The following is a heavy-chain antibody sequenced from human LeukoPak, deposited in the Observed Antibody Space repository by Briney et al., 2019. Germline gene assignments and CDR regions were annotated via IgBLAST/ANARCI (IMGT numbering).Heavy chain of an antibody. Sequence: GGSLRLSCAASGFTFDDYAMHWVRHAPGKGLEWVSGISWNRRSIGYADSVKGRFTISRDNAKNSLYLQMNSLRAEDTALYYCAKGNMGYYYYMDVWGKGTTVTVSS. CDR2: ISWNRRSI. D-gene: IGHD2/OR15-2a*01. CDR1: GFTFDDYA. CDR3: AKGNMGYYYYMDV. V-gene: IGHV3-9*01. J-gene: IGHJ6*03.